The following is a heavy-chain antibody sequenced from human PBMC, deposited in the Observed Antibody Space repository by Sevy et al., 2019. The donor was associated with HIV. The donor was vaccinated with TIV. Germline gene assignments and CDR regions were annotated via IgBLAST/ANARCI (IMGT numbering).Heavy chain of an antibody. D-gene: IGHD3-22*01. CDR3: ARHAHITMIVT. Sequence: SETLSHTRSVSGGSISSSSYYWGWIRQPPGKGLEWIGSIYYSGSTYYNPSLKSRVTISVDTSKNQFSLKLSSVTAADTAVYYCARHAHITMIVTWGQGTTVYVSS. CDR2: IYYSGST. CDR1: GGSISSSSYY. J-gene: IGHJ5*02. V-gene: IGHV4-39*01.